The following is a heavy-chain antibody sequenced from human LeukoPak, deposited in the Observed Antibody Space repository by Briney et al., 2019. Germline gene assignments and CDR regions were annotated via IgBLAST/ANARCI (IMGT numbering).Heavy chain of an antibody. V-gene: IGHV3-30-3*01. J-gene: IGHJ4*02. CDR2: ISYDGSNK. CDR3: ARDPRHTRRITIFGVVPRRYYFDY. D-gene: IGHD3-3*01. Sequence: GGSLRLSCAASGFAFSSYAMHWVRQAPGKGLEWVAVISYDGSNKYYADSVKGRFTISRDNSKNTLYLQMNSLRAEDTAVYYCARDPRHTRRITIFGVVPRRYYFDYWGQGTLVTVSS. CDR1: GFAFSSYA.